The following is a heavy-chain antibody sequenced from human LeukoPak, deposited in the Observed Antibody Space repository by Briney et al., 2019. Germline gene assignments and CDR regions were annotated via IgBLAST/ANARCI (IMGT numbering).Heavy chain of an antibody. J-gene: IGHJ4*02. CDR2: IYYDGSKK. D-gene: IGHD6-19*01. CDR1: GFTFSNYG. V-gene: IGHV3-33*01. CDR3: ARWYSSGWYSDY. Sequence: HPGRSLRLSCATSGFTFSNYGMHWVRQAPGKGLEWVAIIYYDGSKKNYADSVRGRFTISRDNAKNTVYLQMNSLRAEDTAVYYCARWYSSGWYSDYWGQGTLVTVSS.